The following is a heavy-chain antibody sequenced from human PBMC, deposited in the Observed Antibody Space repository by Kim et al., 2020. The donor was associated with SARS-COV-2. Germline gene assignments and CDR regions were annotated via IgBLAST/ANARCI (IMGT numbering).Heavy chain of an antibody. CDR1: GFSFSTYG. D-gene: IGHD2-2*02. CDR3: ARGFCGSATCYTGGTYFDD. Sequence: GGSLRLSCAASGFSFSTYGMHWVRQAPGKGLKWVARIWYDGSNKYYADSVKGRFTISRDNSKNTLFLQMTSLRVDDTAVYFCARGFCGSATCYTGGTYFDDWGQGTLVTVSS. V-gene: IGHV3-33*01. CDR2: IWYDGSNK. J-gene: IGHJ4*02.